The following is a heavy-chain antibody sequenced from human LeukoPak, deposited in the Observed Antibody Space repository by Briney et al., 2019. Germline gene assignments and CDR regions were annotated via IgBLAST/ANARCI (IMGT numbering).Heavy chain of an antibody. Sequence: GGSLRLSCAASGFTFSDHYMDWVRQAPGKGLEWVSGINWNGGSTGYADSVKGRFTISRDNAKNSLYLQMNSLRAEDTALYYCARVGYDSSGLRALYYFDYWGQGTLVTVSS. J-gene: IGHJ4*02. CDR2: INWNGGST. CDR1: GFTFSDHY. D-gene: IGHD3-22*01. V-gene: IGHV3-20*04. CDR3: ARVGYDSSGLRALYYFDY.